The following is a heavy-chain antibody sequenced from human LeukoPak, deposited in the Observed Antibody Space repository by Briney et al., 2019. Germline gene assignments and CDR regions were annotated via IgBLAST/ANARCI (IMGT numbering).Heavy chain of an antibody. CDR1: GFTFSSYG. V-gene: IGHV3-30*02. D-gene: IGHD6-19*01. CDR3: AKVRTSAVAGSFDY. J-gene: IGHJ4*02. CDR2: IRYDGSNK. Sequence: PGGSLRLSCAASGFTFSSYGMHWVRQAPGKGLEWVAFIRYDGSNKYYADSVKGRFTISRDNSKNTLYLQMNSLRAEDTAVYYCAKVRTSAVAGSFDYGGRGTLVTVSS.